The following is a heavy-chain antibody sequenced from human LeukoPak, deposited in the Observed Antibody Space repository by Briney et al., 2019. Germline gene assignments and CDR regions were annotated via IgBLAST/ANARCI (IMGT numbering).Heavy chain of an antibody. J-gene: IGHJ4*02. CDR1: GFTFSSYS. CDR2: ISSISSYI. CDR3: AATNYYDSSGYYYGFDY. V-gene: IGHV3-21*01. D-gene: IGHD3-22*01. Sequence: GGSLRLSCAASGFTFSSYSMNWVRQAPGKGLEWVSSISSISSYIYYADSVKGRFTISRDNAKNSLYLQMNSLRAEDTAVYYCAATNYYDSSGYYYGFDYWGQGTLVTVSS.